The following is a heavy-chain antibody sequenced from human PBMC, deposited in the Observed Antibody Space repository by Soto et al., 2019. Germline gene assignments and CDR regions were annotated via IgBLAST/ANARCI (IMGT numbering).Heavy chain of an antibody. J-gene: IGHJ6*02. Sequence: NLRKTLSLTCAVSGDSVRSSNWWTWVRQSPGKGLEWIGEIYHLGGTNYNPSLKSRVTISVDMAKNQVSLKLSSVTAADTAVYYCSGTSLPIAMGYYYGMDVWGQGTTVTVSS. CDR3: SGTSLPIAMGYYYGMDV. CDR1: GDSVRSSNW. CDR2: IYHLGGT. V-gene: IGHV4-4*03. D-gene: IGHD3-22*01.